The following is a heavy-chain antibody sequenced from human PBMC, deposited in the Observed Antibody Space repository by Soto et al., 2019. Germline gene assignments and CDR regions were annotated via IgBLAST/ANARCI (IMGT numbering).Heavy chain of an antibody. Sequence: QVQLVQSGAEVKKPGASVKVSCKASGYTFTDYYVHWVRQAPGQGLEWIGWINPYSGGTNYAQKFQDWVTMTGDTSVSTAYLELTTLVSDDTAVYYCARARANVAPNWFYPWGQGTLVIVSS. CDR3: ARARANVAPNWFYP. CDR2: INPYSGGT. CDR1: GYTFTDYY. V-gene: IGHV1-2*04. J-gene: IGHJ5*02. D-gene: IGHD5-12*01.